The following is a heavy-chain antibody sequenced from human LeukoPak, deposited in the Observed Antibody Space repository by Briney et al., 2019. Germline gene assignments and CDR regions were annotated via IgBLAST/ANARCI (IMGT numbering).Heavy chain of an antibody. CDR2: ISSSSSSI. D-gene: IGHD3-3*01. CDR3: ASGPPFLKYFEY. CDR1: GFTFSSYG. Sequence: GGSLRLSCAASGFTFSSYGMSWVRQAPGKGLEWVSSISSSSSSIYYADSVKGRFTISRDDSNNALYLQMHSLRAEDTALYYCASGPPFLKYFEYWGQGTLVTVSS. J-gene: IGHJ4*02. V-gene: IGHV3-21*04.